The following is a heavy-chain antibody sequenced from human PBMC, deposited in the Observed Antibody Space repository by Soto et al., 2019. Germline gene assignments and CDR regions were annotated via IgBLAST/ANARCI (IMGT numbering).Heavy chain of an antibody. CDR1: GDSISTVDYF. J-gene: IGHJ5*01. Sequence: SETLSLTCSVSGDSISTVDYFWAWIRQPPGQALEYIGYIYKSTTTYYNPSFESRVAISLDTSRSQFSLNVTSVTAADTAVYFCARGRYCLTGRCFPNWFDSWGQGTLVTVSS. CDR2: IYKSTTT. D-gene: IGHD2-15*01. CDR3: ARGRYCLTGRCFPNWFDS. V-gene: IGHV4-30-4*01.